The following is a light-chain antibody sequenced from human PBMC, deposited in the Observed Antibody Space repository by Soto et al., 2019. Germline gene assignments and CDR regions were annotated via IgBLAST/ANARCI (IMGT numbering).Light chain of an antibody. CDR2: DVS. V-gene: IGLV2-14*01. J-gene: IGLJ1*01. Sequence: QSVLTQPASVSASPGQSIAISCTGTSSDVGGYNYVSWYQQNPGKAPKLMIYDVSNRPSGVSNRFSCSKSGNTASLTISGLQAEDEADYYCSSYTSSGTRVFGTGTKVTVL. CDR3: SSYTSSGTRV. CDR1: SSDVGGYNY.